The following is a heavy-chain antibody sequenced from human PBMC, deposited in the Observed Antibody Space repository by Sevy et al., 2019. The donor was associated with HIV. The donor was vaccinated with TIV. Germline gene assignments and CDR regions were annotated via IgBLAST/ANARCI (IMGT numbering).Heavy chain of an antibody. CDR1: GFTFSDYY. J-gene: IGHJ4*02. Sequence: GGSLRLSCAASGFTFSDYYMSWIRQAPGKGLEWVSYISSSGSTIYYADSVKGRFTISRDNAKNSLYLQMNSLRAEDTAVYYCARVRKGYCSSTSCSPKPYYFDYWGQGTLVTVSS. CDR3: ARVRKGYCSSTSCSPKPYYFDY. D-gene: IGHD2-2*01. V-gene: IGHV3-11*01. CDR2: ISSSGSTI.